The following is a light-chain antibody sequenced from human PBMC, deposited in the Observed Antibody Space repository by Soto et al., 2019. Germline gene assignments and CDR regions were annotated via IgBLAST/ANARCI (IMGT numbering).Light chain of an antibody. J-gene: IGKJ2*01. CDR2: GAS. CDR3: PRYDDGRYT. Sequence: EKVMTQSPATLSVSPGDRATLSCRASQSVSSNVAWYKQIPGQTPRLLIYGASTRATGVPVRFSGSASGTEFTLTVSGVQSEDFAVYYCPRYDDGRYTVXQGT. CDR1: QSVSSN. V-gene: IGKV3-15*01.